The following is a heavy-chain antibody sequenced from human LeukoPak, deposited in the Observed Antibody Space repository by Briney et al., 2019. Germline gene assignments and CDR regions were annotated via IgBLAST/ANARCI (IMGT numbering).Heavy chain of an antibody. CDR3: AKQDPPVRSSGDYYYYMDV. J-gene: IGHJ6*03. CDR1: GFTFSSYG. V-gene: IGHV3-30*02. CDR2: IRYDGSNK. Sequence: GGSLRLSCAASGFTFSSYGMHWVRQAPGKGLEWVAFIRYDGSNKYYADSVKGRFTISRDNSKNTLYLQMNSLRAEDTAVYYCAKQDPPVRSSGDYYYYMDVWGKGTTVTVSS. D-gene: IGHD1-26*01.